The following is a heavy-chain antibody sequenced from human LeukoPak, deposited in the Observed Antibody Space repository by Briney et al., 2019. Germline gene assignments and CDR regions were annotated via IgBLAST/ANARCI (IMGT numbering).Heavy chain of an antibody. D-gene: IGHD3-10*01. CDR1: GYTFTGYY. V-gene: IGHV1-2*02. Sequence: ASVKVSCKASGYTFTGYYMHWVRQAPGQGLEWMGWINPNSGGTNYAQKFQGRVTMTRDTSISTAYMELSRLRSDDTAVYYCARDHYGSGSANWLDPWGQGTLVTVSS. CDR2: INPNSGGT. J-gene: IGHJ5*02. CDR3: ARDHYGSGSANWLDP.